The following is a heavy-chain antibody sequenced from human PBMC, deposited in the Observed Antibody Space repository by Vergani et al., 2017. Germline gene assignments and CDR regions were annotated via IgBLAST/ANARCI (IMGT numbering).Heavy chain of an antibody. CDR1: GFTFSSYA. J-gene: IGHJ6*03. CDR3: AKDRKTGEAAAYYYYYYMDV. V-gene: IGHV3-23*01. D-gene: IGHD6-13*01. Sequence: EVQLLESGGGLVQPGGSLRLSCAASGFTFSSYAMSWVRQAPGKGLEWVSAISGSGGSTYYADSVKGRFTISRDNSKNTLYLQMNSLRADNTAVYYCAKDRKTGEAAAYYYYYYMDVWGKGTTVTVSS. CDR2: ISGSGGST.